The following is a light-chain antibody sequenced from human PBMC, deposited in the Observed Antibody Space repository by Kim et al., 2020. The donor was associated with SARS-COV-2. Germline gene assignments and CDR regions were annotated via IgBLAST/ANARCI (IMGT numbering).Light chain of an antibody. J-gene: IGLJ2*01. Sequence: VSVSPGQTASITCSGDKLGDKYSCWYQQKPGQSPVLVIYQDSKRPSGIPGRFSGSNSGNTATLTISGTQAMDEADYYCQAWDSSVVFGGGTQLTVL. V-gene: IGLV3-1*01. CDR3: QAWDSSVV. CDR1: KLGDKY. CDR2: QDS.